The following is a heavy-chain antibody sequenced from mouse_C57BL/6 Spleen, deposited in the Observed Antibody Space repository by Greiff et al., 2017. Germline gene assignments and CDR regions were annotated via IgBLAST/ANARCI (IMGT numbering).Heavy chain of an antibody. J-gene: IGHJ2*01. D-gene: IGHD1-1*01. CDR1: GYTFTDYE. CDR2: IDPETGGT. Sequence: QVQLKESGAELVRPGASVTLSCKASGYTFTDYEMHWVKQTPVHGLEWIGAIDPETGGTAYNQKFKGKAILTADKSSSTAYIELRSLTSEDSAVXYCIRTIITTVSFDYWGKGGTRTVSS. V-gene: IGHV1-15*01. CDR3: IRTIITTVSFDY.